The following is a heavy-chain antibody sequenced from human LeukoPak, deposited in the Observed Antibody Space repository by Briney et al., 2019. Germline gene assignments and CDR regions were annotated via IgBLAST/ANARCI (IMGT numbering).Heavy chain of an antibody. V-gene: IGHV3-11*04. Sequence: GGSLRLSCAASGFTFSDYYMSWIRQAPGKGLEWVSYISSSSSTIYCADSVKGRFTISRDNAKNSLYLQMNSLRAEDTAVYYCARGSSYYYDSSGYSPSGYWGQGTLVTVSS. D-gene: IGHD3-22*01. CDR3: ARGSSYYYDSSGYSPSGY. J-gene: IGHJ4*02. CDR1: GFTFSDYY. CDR2: ISSSSSTI.